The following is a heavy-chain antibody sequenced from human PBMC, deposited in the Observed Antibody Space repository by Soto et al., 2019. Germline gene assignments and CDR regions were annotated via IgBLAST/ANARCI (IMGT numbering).Heavy chain of an antibody. CDR3: AKGDYDILTGYPYYFDY. CDR1: GFTFSSYA. Sequence: EVQLLESGGGLVQPGGSLRLSCAASGFTFSSYAMSWVRQAPGKGLEWVSAISGSGGSTYYADSVKGRFTISRDNSKNTLYLQMNSLRAEDTAVYYCAKGDYDILTGYPYYFDYWGQGTLVTVSS. J-gene: IGHJ4*02. V-gene: IGHV3-23*01. D-gene: IGHD3-9*01. CDR2: ISGSGGST.